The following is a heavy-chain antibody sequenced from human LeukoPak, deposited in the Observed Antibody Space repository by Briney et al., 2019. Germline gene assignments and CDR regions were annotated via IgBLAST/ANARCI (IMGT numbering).Heavy chain of an antibody. CDR2: IFPADSDT. CDR1: GYSFTSYW. CDR3: ARQGYGSGTNWFDP. V-gene: IGHV5-51*01. D-gene: IGHD3-10*01. J-gene: IGHJ5*02. Sequence: GESLKISCKASGYSFTSYWIGWVRQMPGKGLEWMGIIFPADSDTRYSPSFQGQVSISADKSISTAYLQWSSLKASDTAMYYCARQGYGSGTNWFDPWGQGTLVTVSS.